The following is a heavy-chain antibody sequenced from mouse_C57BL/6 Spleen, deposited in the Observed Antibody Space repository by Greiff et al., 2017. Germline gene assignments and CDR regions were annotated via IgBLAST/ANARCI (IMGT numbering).Heavy chain of an antibody. D-gene: IGHD1-1*01. CDR3: ARWYGSSYYAMDY. CDR2: INPSSGYT. Sequence: QVQLKESGAELAKPGASVKLSCKASGYTFTSYWMHWVKQRPGQGLEWIGYINPSSGYTKYNQKFKDKATLTADKSSSTAYMQLSSLTYEDSAVYYCARWYGSSYYAMDYWGQGTSVTVSS. CDR1: GYTFTSYW. J-gene: IGHJ4*01. V-gene: IGHV1-7*01.